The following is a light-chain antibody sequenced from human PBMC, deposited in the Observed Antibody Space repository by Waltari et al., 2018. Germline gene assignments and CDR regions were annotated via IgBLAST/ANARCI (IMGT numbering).Light chain of an antibody. CDR3: CSYNDGPYV. V-gene: IGLV2-23*02. J-gene: IGLJ1*01. CDR2: EVT. Sequence: SALTQPVSVSWSPGPSITIHCAGTRSVLGPYYLVSWYQQHPGKAPKLMIYEVTKRPSGVSSRFSASRSGNTASLTISGLQAEDEADYYCCSYNDGPYVFGTGTKVTVL. CDR1: RSVLGPYYL.